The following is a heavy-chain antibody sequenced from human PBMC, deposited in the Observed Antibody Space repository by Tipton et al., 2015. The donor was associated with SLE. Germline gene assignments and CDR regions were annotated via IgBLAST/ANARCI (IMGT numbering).Heavy chain of an antibody. CDR1: GDSISSSAYY. CDR3: ARTKLRYFDWPYNWFDP. Sequence: TLSLTCTVSGDSISSSAYYWGWVRQPPGKGLEWIGTIFYSGSTYYNPSLESRVTISVDTSKNQFSLKLSSVTAADTAVYYCARTKLRYFDWPYNWFDPWGQGTLVTVSS. V-gene: IGHV4-39*07. J-gene: IGHJ5*02. CDR2: IFYSGST. D-gene: IGHD3-9*01.